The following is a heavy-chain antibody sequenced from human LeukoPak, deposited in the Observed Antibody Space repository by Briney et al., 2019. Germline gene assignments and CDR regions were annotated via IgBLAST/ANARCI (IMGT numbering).Heavy chain of an antibody. Sequence: GEALKISCKGSGYSFTSYWIGWVRQMPGEGLEWMGIIYPCYSYTRYSPSFQGQVTHPADKSLNPAEPQSSSLTASDTAMYYCAKSRDRYPTEFDYRGQATMVTV. V-gene: IGHV5-51*01. J-gene: IGHJ4*02. CDR1: GYSFTSYW. D-gene: IGHD1-14*01. CDR2: IYPCYSYT. CDR3: AKSRDRYPTEFDY.